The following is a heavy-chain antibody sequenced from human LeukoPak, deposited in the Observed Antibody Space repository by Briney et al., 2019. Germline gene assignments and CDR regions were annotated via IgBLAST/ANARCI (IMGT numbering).Heavy chain of an antibody. D-gene: IGHD1-1*01. J-gene: IGHJ4*02. V-gene: IGHV3-7*01. CDR1: GFTFSGYG. Sequence: GGSLRLSCVASGFTFSGYGMHWVRQAPGKGLEWVANMDPTGSQKRYVDSVRGRFTISKDNPGASLYLDMHSLRAEDTAIYYCAIWTSGNYWGQGTLVTVSS. CDR2: MDPTGSQK. CDR3: AIWTSGNY.